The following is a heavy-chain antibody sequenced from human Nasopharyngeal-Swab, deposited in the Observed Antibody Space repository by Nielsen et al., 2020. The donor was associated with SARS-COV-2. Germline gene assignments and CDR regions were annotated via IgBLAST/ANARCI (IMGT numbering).Heavy chain of an antibody. CDR2: IRSSGSTI. CDR3: ARAHGDYDYVWGSYRYTPETLDY. V-gene: IGHV3-11*04. J-gene: IGHJ4*02. CDR1: GFTFSDYN. Sequence: GESLKISCAASGFTFSDYNMSWSRQAPGKGRERVSNIRSSGSTIYYADSVKGRFTISRDNAKNSLYLQMNSLRAEDTAVYYCARAHGDYDYVWGSYRYTPETLDYWGQGTLVTVSS. D-gene: IGHD3-16*02.